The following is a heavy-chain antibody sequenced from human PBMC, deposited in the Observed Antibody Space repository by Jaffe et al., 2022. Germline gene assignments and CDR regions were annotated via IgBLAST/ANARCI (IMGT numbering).Heavy chain of an antibody. CDR1: GFSLSTSGMC. V-gene: IGHV2-70*01. CDR3: ARIPFARPASGWNWGEGFDY. CDR2: IDWDDDK. D-gene: IGHD7-27*01. Sequence: QVTLRESGPALVKPTQTLTLTCTFSGFSLSTSGMCVSWIRQPPGKALEWLALIDWDDDKYYSTSLKTRLTISKDTSKNQVVLTMTNMDPVDTATYYCARIPFARPASGWNWGEGFDYWGQGTLVTVSS. J-gene: IGHJ4*02.